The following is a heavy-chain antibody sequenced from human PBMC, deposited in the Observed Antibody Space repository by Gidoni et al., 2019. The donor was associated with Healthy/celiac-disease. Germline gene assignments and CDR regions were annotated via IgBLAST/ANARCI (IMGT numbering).Heavy chain of an antibody. V-gene: IGHV3-13*01. J-gene: IGHJ4*02. D-gene: IGHD3-10*01. CDR2: IGTAGDT. CDR1: GFTFRSYD. CDR3: ARGLSALGELWIGGIDY. Sequence: EVQLVESGGGLVQPGGSLRLSCAASGFTFRSYDMHWVRQATGKGLEWVSAIGTAGDTYYPGSVKGRFTISRENAKNSLYLQMNSLRAGDTAVYYCARGLSALGELWIGGIDYWGQGTLVTVSS.